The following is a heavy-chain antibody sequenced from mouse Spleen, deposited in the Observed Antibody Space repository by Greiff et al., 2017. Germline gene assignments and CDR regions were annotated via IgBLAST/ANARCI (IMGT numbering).Heavy chain of an antibody. J-gene: IGHJ3*01. D-gene: IGHD3-1*01. V-gene: IGHV2-9*02. CDR2: IWAGGST. Sequence: QVQLKESGPGLVAPSQSLSITCTVSGFSLTSYGVHWVRQPPGKGLEWLGVIWAGGSTNYNSALMSRLSISKDNSKSQVFLKMNSLQTDDTAMYYCARDSSGYPFAYWGQGTLVTVSA. CDR1: GFSLTSYG. CDR3: ARDSSGYPFAY.